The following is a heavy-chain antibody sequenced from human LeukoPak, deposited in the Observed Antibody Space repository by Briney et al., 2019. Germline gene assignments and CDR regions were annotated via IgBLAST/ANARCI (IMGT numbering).Heavy chain of an antibody. CDR2: ISYDGSNK. CDR3: ARAPYYYDSSGYDDAFDI. D-gene: IGHD3-22*01. V-gene: IGHV3-30*04. CDR1: GFTFSSYA. Sequence: PGRSLRLSCAASGFTFSSYAMHWVRQAPGKGLEWVAVISYDGSNKYYADSVKGRFTISRDNSKNTLYLQMNSLRAEDTAVYYCARAPYYYDSSGYDDAFDIWGQGTMVTVSS. J-gene: IGHJ3*02.